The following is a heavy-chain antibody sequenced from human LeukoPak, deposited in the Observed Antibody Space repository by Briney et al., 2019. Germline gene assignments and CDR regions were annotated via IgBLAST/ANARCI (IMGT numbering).Heavy chain of an antibody. V-gene: IGHV4-39*01. Sequence: SETLSLTCTVSGGSISSSSYYWGWIRQPPGKGLEWIGSIYCSGSTYYNPSLKSRVTISVDTSKNQFSLKLSSVTAADTAVYYCARRGYYDSSGRHAFDIWGQGTMVPVSS. CDR2: IYCSGST. CDR1: GGSISSSSYY. D-gene: IGHD3-22*01. J-gene: IGHJ3*02. CDR3: ARRGYYDSSGRHAFDI.